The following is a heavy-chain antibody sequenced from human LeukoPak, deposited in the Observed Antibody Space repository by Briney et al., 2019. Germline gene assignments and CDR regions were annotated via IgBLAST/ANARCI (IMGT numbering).Heavy chain of an antibody. CDR3: ARIGGGYCSGGSCYSNWFDP. CDR1: GYTFTGYY. CDR2: INPNSGGT. D-gene: IGHD2-15*01. Sequence: ASVKVSCKASGYTFTGYYVHWVRQAPGQGLEWMGWINPNSGGTNYAQKFQGRVTMTRDTSISTAYMEMSRLRSDDTAVYYCARIGGGYCSGGSCYSNWFDPWGQGTLVTVSS. J-gene: IGHJ5*02. V-gene: IGHV1-2*02.